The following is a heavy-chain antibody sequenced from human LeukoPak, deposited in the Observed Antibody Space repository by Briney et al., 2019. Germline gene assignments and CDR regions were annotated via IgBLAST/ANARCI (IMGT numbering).Heavy chain of an antibody. V-gene: IGHV1-46*01. Sequence: GASVKVSCKASGYTFTSYYMHWVRQAPGQGLEWMGIINPSGGSTSYAQKFQGRVTMTRDTSTSTVYMELSSLRSEDTAVYYCTRGRRLDNAPTAPCEYWGQGTLVTVSS. D-gene: IGHD2-2*03. J-gene: IGHJ4*02. CDR1: GYTFTSYY. CDR3: TRGRRLDNAPTAPCEY. CDR2: INPSGGST.